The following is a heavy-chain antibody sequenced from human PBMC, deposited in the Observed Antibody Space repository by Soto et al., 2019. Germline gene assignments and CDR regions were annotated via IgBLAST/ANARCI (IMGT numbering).Heavy chain of an antibody. CDR2: IIPIFGTA. D-gene: IGHD3-3*01. CDR1: GGTFSSYA. Sequence: ASVKVSCKASGGTFSSYAISWVRQAPGQGLEWMGGIIPIFGTANYAQKFQGRVTITADESTSTAYMELSSLRSEDTAVYYCAREEASYDFWSGYRSMDVWGQGTTVTVSS. V-gene: IGHV1-69*13. J-gene: IGHJ6*02. CDR3: AREEASYDFWSGYRSMDV.